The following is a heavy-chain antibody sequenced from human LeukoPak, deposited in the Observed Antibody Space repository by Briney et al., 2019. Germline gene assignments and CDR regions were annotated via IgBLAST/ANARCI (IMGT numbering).Heavy chain of an antibody. V-gene: IGHV3-48*02. D-gene: IGHD3-22*01. CDR2: ISYSSSAI. CDR1: GFTFSTYS. J-gene: IGHJ4*02. Sequence: PGGSLRLSCAASGFTFSTYSMNWVRQAPGKGLEWVSYISYSSSAIYYADSVKGRFTISRDNAKNSLYLRMNSLRDEDTAVYYCARDSYGSCGYYYVSDYWGQGTLVTVSS. CDR3: ARDSYGSCGYYYVSDY.